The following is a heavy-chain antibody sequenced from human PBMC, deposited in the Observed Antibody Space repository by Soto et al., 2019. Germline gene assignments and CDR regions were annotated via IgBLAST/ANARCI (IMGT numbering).Heavy chain of an antibody. D-gene: IGHD3-10*02. CDR1: RDTFSKYA. CDR2: ITPIFGSR. V-gene: IGHV1-69*01. CDR3: ARGETYVGV. Sequence: QVQLVQSGAEVKKPGSSVKVSCKASRDTFSKYAFNWVRQAPGQGLEWMGWITPIFGSRNYAEKFQGRVTITADESTSTAYMELRSLRFEDTAVYYCARGETYVGVWGQGATVTVSS. J-gene: IGHJ6*02.